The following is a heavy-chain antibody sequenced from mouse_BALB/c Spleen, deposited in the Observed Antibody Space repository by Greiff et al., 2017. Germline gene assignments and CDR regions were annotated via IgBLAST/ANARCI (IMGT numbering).Heavy chain of an antibody. J-gene: IGHJ3*01. Sequence: VQLQQSGPELVRPGVSVKISCKGSGYTFTDYAMHWVKQSHAKSLEWIGVISTYYGNTNYNQKFKGKATMTVDKSSSTAYMELARLTSEDSAIYYCAREEGHMITTRAWFAYWGQGTLVTVSA. V-gene: IGHV1-67*01. CDR1: GYTFTDYA. D-gene: IGHD2-4*01. CDR3: AREEGHMITTRAWFAY. CDR2: ISTYYGNT.